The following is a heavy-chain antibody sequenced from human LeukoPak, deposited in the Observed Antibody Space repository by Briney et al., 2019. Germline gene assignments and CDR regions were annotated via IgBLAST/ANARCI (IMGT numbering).Heavy chain of an antibody. CDR2: MNPNSGNT. CDR3: ARGIPYRDAFDI. CDR1: GYTFTSYD. D-gene: IGHD2-2*02. Sequence: ASVKVSCKASGYTFTSYDINWVRQATGQGLEWMGWMNPNSGNTGYAQKLQGRVTMTRNTSISTAYMELSSLRSEDTAVYYCARGIPYRDAFDIWGQGTMVTVSS. J-gene: IGHJ3*02. V-gene: IGHV1-8*01.